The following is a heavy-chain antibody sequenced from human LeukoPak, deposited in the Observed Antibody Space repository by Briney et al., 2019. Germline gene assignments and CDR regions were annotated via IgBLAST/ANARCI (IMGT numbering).Heavy chain of an antibody. CDR1: GFTFSTYG. Sequence: GRSLRLSCAASGFTFSTYGIHWVRQAPGKGLEWVAVISYDGSNKYYADSVKGRFTVSRDNSKNTLYLQMNSLRAEDTAIYYCAKPHCSSATCLTGSPSYFDYWGQGTLVTVSS. CDR2: ISYDGSNK. J-gene: IGHJ4*02. V-gene: IGHV3-30*18. CDR3: AKPHCSSATCLTGSPSYFDY. D-gene: IGHD2-2*01.